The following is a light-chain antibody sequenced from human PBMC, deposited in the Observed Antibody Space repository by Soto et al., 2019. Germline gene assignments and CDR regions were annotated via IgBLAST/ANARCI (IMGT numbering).Light chain of an antibody. CDR3: SSYAGTFTFD. J-gene: IGLJ1*01. Sequence: QSVLTQPRSVSGSPGQSVTISCTGPSSDVDNYNYVSWYQQHSGKAPKLMIYDVSQRPSGVPDRFSGSKSGNTASLTISGLQAEDEADYYCSSYAGTFTFDFGTGTKVTVL. CDR1: SSDVDNYNY. CDR2: DVS. V-gene: IGLV2-11*01.